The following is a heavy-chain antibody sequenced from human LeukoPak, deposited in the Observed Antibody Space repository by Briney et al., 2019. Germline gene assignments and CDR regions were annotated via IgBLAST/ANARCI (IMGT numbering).Heavy chain of an antibody. CDR1: GRSFSDFS. V-gene: IGHV4-34*01. CDR2: INHSGST. D-gene: IGHD5-12*01. J-gene: IGHJ4*02. Sequence: SETLSLTCAVYGRSFSDFSWSWIRQPPGKGLEWIGEINHSGSTNYNPSLKSRVTISLDTSKNQFSLRLSSVTAADTAVYYCAGTRLGWLHQYYFDYWGQGTLVTVSS. CDR3: AGTRLGWLHQYYFDY.